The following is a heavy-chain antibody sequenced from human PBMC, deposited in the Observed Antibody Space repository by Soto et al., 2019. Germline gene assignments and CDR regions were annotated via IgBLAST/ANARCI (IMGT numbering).Heavy chain of an antibody. V-gene: IGHV3-11*01. CDR2: ISSSGTCI. J-gene: IGHJ3*02. D-gene: IGHD2-15*01. CDR1: GFTFRDYY. CDR3: ARAYSDAFDI. Sequence: PGGSLTLSCAASGFTFRDYYMTWIRQAPGKGLEWVSYISSSGTCIYYADSVRGRFTISRDNAKNSLYLQMSSLRVEDTAVYYCARAYSDAFDIWGQGTMVTVSS.